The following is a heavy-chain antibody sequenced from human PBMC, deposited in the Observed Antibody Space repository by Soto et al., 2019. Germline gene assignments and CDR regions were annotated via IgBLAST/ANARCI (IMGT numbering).Heavy chain of an antibody. D-gene: IGHD1-7*01. CDR2: IYRTGST. CDR1: GGSFTSNNW. Sequence: TLSLTCAVSGGSFTSNNWWTWVRQPPGQGLEWIGEIYRTGSTNYKPSLKSRATVSLDKSENQFSLKVTSLTAADTAVYYCASRDPGTSVDYWGQGTLVTVSS. CDR3: ASRDPGTSVDY. V-gene: IGHV4-4*02. J-gene: IGHJ4*02.